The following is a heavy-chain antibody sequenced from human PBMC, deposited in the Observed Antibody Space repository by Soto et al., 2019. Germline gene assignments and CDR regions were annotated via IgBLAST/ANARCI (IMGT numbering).Heavy chain of an antibody. CDR1: GGSIGDYY. V-gene: IGHV4-59*01. CDR2: IYYSGGT. D-gene: IGHD6-19*01. J-gene: IGHJ4*02. Sequence: PSETLSLTCTVSGGSIGDYYWSWIRQSPGKGLEWIGYIYYSGGTNYNPSLKSRLTISIDTSKNQFSLNLSSATATDTAVYYCVRETISNGWFVLWGQGILVTVSS. CDR3: VRETISNGWFVL.